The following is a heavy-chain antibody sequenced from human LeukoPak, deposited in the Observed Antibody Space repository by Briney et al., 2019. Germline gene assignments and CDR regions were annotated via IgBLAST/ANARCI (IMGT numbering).Heavy chain of an antibody. CDR2: ISSGGTTI. Sequence: GGSLRLSCAASGFTFSNAWMSWVRQAPGKGLEWVSYISSGGTTIYYADSVKGRFTISRDNAKNSLYLQMNSLRAEDTAVYYCARDPTVHYYYDGMDVWGQGTTVTVSS. V-gene: IGHV3-11*04. D-gene: IGHD4-11*01. CDR1: GFTFSNAW. J-gene: IGHJ6*02. CDR3: ARDPTVHYYYDGMDV.